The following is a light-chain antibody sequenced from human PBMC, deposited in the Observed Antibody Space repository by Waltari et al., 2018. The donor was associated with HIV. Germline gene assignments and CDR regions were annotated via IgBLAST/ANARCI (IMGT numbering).Light chain of an antibody. Sequence: DIVMIQSPDSLAVSLGERATINCKSSRSALSSSDNNNYLVWYQQKPGQPPKLLISWASTRKSGVPDRFSDSGSGTDFTLTISSLQPEDFATYYGHQANSLLPMPFGQGTKVDIK. CDR1: RSALSSSDNNNY. CDR3: HQANSLLPMP. J-gene: IGKJ1*01. CDR2: WAS. V-gene: IGKV4-1*01.